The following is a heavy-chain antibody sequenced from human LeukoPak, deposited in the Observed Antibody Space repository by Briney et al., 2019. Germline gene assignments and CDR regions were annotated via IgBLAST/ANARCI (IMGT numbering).Heavy chain of an antibody. CDR3: ARKGKLAYYGMDV. Sequence: QSGGSLRLSCAASGFTFSSYAMHWVRQAPGKGLEWVSYISSSGSTIYYADSVKGRFTSSRDNTKNSLFLQMNTLRAEDTAVYYCARKGKLAYYGMDVWGHGTTVTVSS. D-gene: IGHD4-23*01. CDR1: GFTFSSYA. V-gene: IGHV3-48*03. CDR2: ISSSGSTI. J-gene: IGHJ6*02.